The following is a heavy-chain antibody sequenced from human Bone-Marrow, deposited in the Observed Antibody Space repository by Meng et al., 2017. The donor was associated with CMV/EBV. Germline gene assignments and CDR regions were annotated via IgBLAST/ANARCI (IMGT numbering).Heavy chain of an antibody. J-gene: IGHJ4*02. V-gene: IGHV4-59*03. CDR3: ASHSGGFWSGSRPGRYYFDY. Sequence: SETLSLTCSVSGGSISSYYWSWVRQSPGKGLEWIGYIYYTGTSNYNPSLKSRVTISVDTSKNQFSLKLTSVTPADTAVYYCASHSGGFWSGSRPGRYYFDYWGQGTLVTVSS. CDR2: IYYTGTS. D-gene: IGHD3-3*01. CDR1: GGSISSYY.